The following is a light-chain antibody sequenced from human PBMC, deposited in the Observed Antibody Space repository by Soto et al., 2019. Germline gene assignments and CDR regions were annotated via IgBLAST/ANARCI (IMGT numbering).Light chain of an antibody. J-gene: IGLJ2*01. CDR3: ASYARGSTLVV. V-gene: IGLV2-14*01. CDR1: SNDIGLYNY. CDR2: VVS. Sequence: QSALAQPASVSGSPGQSITISCTGTSNDIGLYNYVSWYQQHPGKAPKLIIYVVSSRPSGISNRFSASKSGNTASLTISGLQAEDEADYYCASYARGSTLVVFGGGTKLTV.